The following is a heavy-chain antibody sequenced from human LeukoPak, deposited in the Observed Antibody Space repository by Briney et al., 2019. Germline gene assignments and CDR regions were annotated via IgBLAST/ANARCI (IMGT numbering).Heavy chain of an antibody. J-gene: IGHJ3*02. CDR1: GGTFSSCA. CDR2: IIPIFGTA. D-gene: IGHD2-2*01. Sequence: SVKVSCKASGGTFSSCAISWVRQAPGQGLEWMGGIIPIFGTANYAQKFQGRVTITTDESTSTAYMELSSLRSEDTAVYYCARDVGEYCSSTPCGAFDIWGQGTVVTVSS. V-gene: IGHV1-69*05. CDR3: ARDVGEYCSSTPCGAFDI.